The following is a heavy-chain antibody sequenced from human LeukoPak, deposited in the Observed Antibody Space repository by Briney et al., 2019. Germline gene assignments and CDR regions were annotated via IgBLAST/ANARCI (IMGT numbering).Heavy chain of an antibody. J-gene: IGHJ6*02. V-gene: IGHV3-74*01. CDR3: ATNRLPVRVWYYGMDV. CDR2: INSDGSGT. CDR1: GFTLSSYW. D-gene: IGHD1-14*01. Sequence: GGSLRLSCAASGFTLSSYWMHWVRQDPGKGLVWVSRINSDGSGTTYADSVKGRFTISRDNSKNTLYLQMNSLRAEDTAVYYCATNRLPVRVWYYGMDVWGQGTTVTVSS.